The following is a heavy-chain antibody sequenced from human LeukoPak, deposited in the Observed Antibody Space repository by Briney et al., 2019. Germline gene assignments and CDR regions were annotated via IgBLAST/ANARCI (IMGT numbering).Heavy chain of an antibody. CDR2: IKTDGSRT. D-gene: IGHD1-14*01. Sequence: GGSLRLSCAASGFTFSRYWMHWVRQAPGKGLVWVSRIKTDGSRTNYADSVKGRFTISRDNAKNTLHLQMNSLRAEDTAVYYCANLNYWGQGTLVTVSS. CDR3: ANLNY. V-gene: IGHV3-74*01. CDR1: GFTFSRYW. J-gene: IGHJ4*02.